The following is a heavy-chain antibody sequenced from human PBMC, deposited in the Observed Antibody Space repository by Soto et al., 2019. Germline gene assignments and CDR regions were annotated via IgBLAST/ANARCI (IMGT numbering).Heavy chain of an antibody. CDR3: ASIRITMARGVIIRRGNFDY. CDR1: GGSFSGYY. V-gene: IGHV4-34*01. D-gene: IGHD3-10*01. Sequence: PSETLSLTCAVYGGSFSGYYWSWIRQPPGKGLEWIGEINHSGSTNYNPSLKSRVTISVDTSKNQFSLKLSSVTAADTAVYYCASIRITMARGVIIRRGNFDYWGQGTLVTVSS. J-gene: IGHJ4*02. CDR2: INHSGST.